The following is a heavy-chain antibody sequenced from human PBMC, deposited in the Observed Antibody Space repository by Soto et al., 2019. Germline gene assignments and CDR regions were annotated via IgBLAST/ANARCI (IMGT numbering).Heavy chain of an antibody. V-gene: IGHV3-48*03. CDR2: ITSSGSTI. Sequence: GGSLRLCCAAAGFNFRGYEMYWIRQARGKGLEWVAYITSSGSTIYYADSVKGRFTISRDNAKNSLYLQMNSLRVEDTAVYYCASPPDVWGQGTTVTVSS. CDR3: ASPPDV. J-gene: IGHJ6*02. CDR1: GFNFRGYE.